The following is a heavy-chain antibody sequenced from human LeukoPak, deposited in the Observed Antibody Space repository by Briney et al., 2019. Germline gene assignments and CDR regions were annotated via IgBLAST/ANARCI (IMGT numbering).Heavy chain of an antibody. Sequence: SETLSLTCAVSGGSISSSNWWSWVRQPPGKGLEWIGEIYHSGSTNYNPSLKSRVTISVDKSKNQFSLKLSSVTAADTAVYYCAADGIAAAAYFDYWGQGTLVTVSS. CDR1: GGSISSSNW. D-gene: IGHD6-13*01. V-gene: IGHV4-4*02. CDR2: IYHSGST. J-gene: IGHJ4*02. CDR3: AADGIAAAAYFDY.